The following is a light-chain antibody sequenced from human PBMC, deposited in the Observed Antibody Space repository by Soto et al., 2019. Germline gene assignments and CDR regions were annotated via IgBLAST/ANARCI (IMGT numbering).Light chain of an antibody. CDR2: SAS. V-gene: IGKV1-27*01. J-gene: IGKJ1*01. CDR1: RGIGNA. Sequence: IQRTQSPSSLSAPVGVRVTITCRPSRGIGNALAWYQQKPGTVPKLLIHSASTLQSGVPSRFSGSGSGTDFTLTISSLQPEDVASYYCQKYDSAPTFGPGTKVDIK. CDR3: QKYDSAPT.